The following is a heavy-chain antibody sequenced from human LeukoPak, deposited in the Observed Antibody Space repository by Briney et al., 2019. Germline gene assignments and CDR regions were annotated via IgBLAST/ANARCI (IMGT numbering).Heavy chain of an antibody. CDR1: GGSNSSYY. CDR3: AREPRDSSGWYGSYAFDI. V-gene: IGHV4-4*07. Sequence: PSETLSLTCTVSGGSNSSYYWSWIRQPAGKGLEWIGRIYTSGSTNYNPSLKSRVTMSVDTSKNQFSLKLSSVTAADTAVYHCAREPRDSSGWYGSYAFDIWGQGTMVTVSS. CDR2: IYTSGST. D-gene: IGHD6-19*01. J-gene: IGHJ3*02.